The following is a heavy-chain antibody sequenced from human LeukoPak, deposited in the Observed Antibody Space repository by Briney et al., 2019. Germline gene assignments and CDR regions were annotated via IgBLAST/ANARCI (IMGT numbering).Heavy chain of an antibody. Sequence: SQTHSLTCGISGDSVSSNSAAWNWIRQSPSRGLEWLGRTYYRSKRYSDYAVSVKSRITINADTSKNQFSLQLNSVTPEDTAVYYCARELERQASYDVFDIWGQGTMVTVSS. D-gene: IGHD1-1*01. CDR3: ARELERQASYDVFDI. J-gene: IGHJ3*02. CDR2: TYYRSKRYS. CDR1: GDSVSSNSAA. V-gene: IGHV6-1*01.